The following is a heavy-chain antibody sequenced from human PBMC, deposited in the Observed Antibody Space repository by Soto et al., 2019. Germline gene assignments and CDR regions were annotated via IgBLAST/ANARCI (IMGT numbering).Heavy chain of an antibody. J-gene: IGHJ3*02. CDR2: ILVGGST. Sequence: GGSLRLSCAASGFTCSSYDMSWVRQAPGKGLEWVSTILVGGSTHYPDSVKGRFTISRDNSRNTVFLQMNSLTAGDTAVYYCAKATATGGGAFDICGQGTMVTVSS. D-gene: IGHD2-8*02. CDR1: GFTCSSYD. V-gene: IGHV3-23*01. CDR3: AKATATGGGAFDI.